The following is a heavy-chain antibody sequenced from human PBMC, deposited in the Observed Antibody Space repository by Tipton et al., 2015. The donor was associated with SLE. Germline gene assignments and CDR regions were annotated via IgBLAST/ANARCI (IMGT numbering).Heavy chain of an antibody. Sequence: LRLSCTVSGGSISSGSYYWSWIRQPAGKGLEWIGRIYTSGSTNYNPSLKSRVTLSVDTSKNQFSLTLSSVTAADTAVYYCARLNDATAIASFDYWGQGNLVTVSS. CDR1: GGSISSGSYY. J-gene: IGHJ4*02. CDR3: ARLNDATAIASFDY. V-gene: IGHV4-61*02. D-gene: IGHD2-21*02. CDR2: IYTSGST.